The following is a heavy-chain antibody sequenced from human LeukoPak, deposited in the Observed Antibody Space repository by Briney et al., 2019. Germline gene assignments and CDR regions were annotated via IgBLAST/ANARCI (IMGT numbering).Heavy chain of an antibody. CDR2: IYSDGVT. Sequence: GGSLRLSCAASGFIVNSYAMSWVRQAPGKGLAWVSLIYSDGVTQYADSVKGRFTISRDNSKNTLYLQMNSLRDEDTAVYFCAKDRAEGKTWVEFDPWGQGTLVTVSS. J-gene: IGHJ5*02. CDR1: GFIVNSYA. CDR3: AKDRAEGKTWVEFDP. V-gene: IGHV3-66*02.